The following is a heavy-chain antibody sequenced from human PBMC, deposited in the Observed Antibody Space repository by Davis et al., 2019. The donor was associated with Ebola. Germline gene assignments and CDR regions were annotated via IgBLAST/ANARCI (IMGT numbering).Heavy chain of an antibody. J-gene: IGHJ4*02. CDR3: ARAPCDGHYGDYFDY. V-gene: IGHV3-11*06. D-gene: IGHD4-17*01. Sequence: FTFSRDNAKNSLYLQMNSLRAEDTAVYYCARAPCDGHYGDYFDYWGQGTLVTVSS.